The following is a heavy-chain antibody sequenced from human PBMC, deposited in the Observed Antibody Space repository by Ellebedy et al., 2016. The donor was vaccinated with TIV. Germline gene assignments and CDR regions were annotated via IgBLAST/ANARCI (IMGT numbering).Heavy chain of an antibody. CDR2: ISNTGSRT. J-gene: IGHJ4*02. CDR3: AKGRGGGSDSSAPRYYFDY. Sequence: GESLKISCAASGFTVSSYAMSWVRQAPGKGLEWVSTISNTGSRTYYDDSVEGRFIISRDNSKKTLYLQMNSLRAEDTAVYYCAKGRGGGSDSSAPRYYFDYWGLGTLVTVSS. V-gene: IGHV3-23*01. CDR1: GFTVSSYA. D-gene: IGHD3-22*01.